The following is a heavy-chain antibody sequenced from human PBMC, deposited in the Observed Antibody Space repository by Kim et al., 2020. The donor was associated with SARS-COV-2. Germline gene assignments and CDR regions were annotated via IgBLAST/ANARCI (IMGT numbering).Heavy chain of an antibody. V-gene: IGHV5-51*01. D-gene: IGHD5-18*01. Sequence: PSFQGQVTISADKSISTAYLQWSSLKASDTAMYYCARRYSYGYGGPFADYWGQGTLVTVSS. J-gene: IGHJ4*02. CDR3: ARRYSYGYGGPFADY.